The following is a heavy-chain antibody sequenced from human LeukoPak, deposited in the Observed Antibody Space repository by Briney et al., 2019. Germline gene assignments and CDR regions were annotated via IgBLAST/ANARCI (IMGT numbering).Heavy chain of an antibody. CDR2: IIPIFGTA. CDR3: ASFDSSSNWFDP. D-gene: IGHD6-6*01. Sequence: ASVKVSCKASGGTFSSYAISWVRQAPGQGLEWMGGIIPIFGTANYAQKFQGRVTITADESMSTAYMELSSLRSEDTAVYYCASFDSSSNWFDPWGQGTLATVSS. V-gene: IGHV1-69*01. CDR1: GGTFSSYA. J-gene: IGHJ5*02.